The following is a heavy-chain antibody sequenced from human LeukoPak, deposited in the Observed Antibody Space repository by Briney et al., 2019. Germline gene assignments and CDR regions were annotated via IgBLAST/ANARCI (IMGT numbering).Heavy chain of an antibody. CDR2: INHSGST. D-gene: IGHD3-22*01. J-gene: IGHJ4*02. CDR1: GGSFSGYY. V-gene: IGHV4-34*01. Sequence: PSETLSLTCAVYGGSFSGYYWSWIRQPPGKGLEWIGEINHSGSTNYNPSLKSRVTISVDTSKNQFSLKLSSVTAADTAVYYCAREVLGHYDSSGYYIWGQGTLVTVSS. CDR3: AREVLGHYDSSGYYI.